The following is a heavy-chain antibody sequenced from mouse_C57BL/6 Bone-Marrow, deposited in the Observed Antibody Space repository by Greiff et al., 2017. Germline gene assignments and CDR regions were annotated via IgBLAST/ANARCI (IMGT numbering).Heavy chain of an antibody. J-gene: IGHJ3*01. V-gene: IGHV1-81*01. CDR3: ARSEYYGSTFAY. CDR2: IYPRSGNT. D-gene: IGHD1-1*01. Sequence: QVQLQQSGAELARPGASVKLSCKASGYTFTSYGISWVKQRTGQGLEWIGEIYPRSGNTYYNEKFKGKATLTADKSSSTAYMELRSLTSEDSAVYYCARSEYYGSTFAYWGQGTLVTVSA. CDR1: GYTFTSYG.